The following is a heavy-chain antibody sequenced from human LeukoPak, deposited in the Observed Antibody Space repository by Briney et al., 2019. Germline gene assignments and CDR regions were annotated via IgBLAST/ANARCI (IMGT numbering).Heavy chain of an antibody. Sequence: PSETLSLTCAVYGGSFSGYYWSWIRQPPGKGLEWIGEINHSGSTNYSPSPKSRVTISVDTSKNQFSLKLSSVTAADTAVYYCARGSSYYDSSGYYYDHWGQGTLVTVSS. CDR3: ARGSSYYDSSGYYYDH. V-gene: IGHV4-34*01. J-gene: IGHJ5*02. D-gene: IGHD3-22*01. CDR1: GGSFSGYY. CDR2: INHSGST.